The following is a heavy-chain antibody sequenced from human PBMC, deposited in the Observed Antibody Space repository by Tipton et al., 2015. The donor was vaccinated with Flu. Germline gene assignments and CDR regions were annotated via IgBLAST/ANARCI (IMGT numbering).Heavy chain of an antibody. CDR1: GGSIRSNNYN. J-gene: IGHJ4*02. D-gene: IGHD3-22*01. V-gene: IGHV4-39*07. CDR3: ATRRDYYDSSEFDY. Sequence: LRLSCNVPGGSIRSNNYNWGWLRQPPGKGLEWIGSVNYGGGTSYNPSLESRLTISLDTPKNHFSLRLSSVTAADTAVYYCATRRDYYDSSEFDYWGQGALVTVSS. CDR2: VNYGGGT.